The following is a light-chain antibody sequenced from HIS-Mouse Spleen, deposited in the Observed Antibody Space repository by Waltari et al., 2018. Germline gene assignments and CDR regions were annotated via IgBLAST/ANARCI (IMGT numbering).Light chain of an antibody. CDR1: ALPKKY. CDR3: YSTDSSSNHRV. J-gene: IGLJ2*01. Sequence: SYELTQPPSVSVSPGQTARITCSGAALPKKYAYWYQQKSGQAPVLVIYGDSKRPSGIPERFSGSSSGTMATLTISGAEVGDEADYYCYSTDSSSNHRVFGGGTKLTVL. V-gene: IGLV3-10*01. CDR2: GDS.